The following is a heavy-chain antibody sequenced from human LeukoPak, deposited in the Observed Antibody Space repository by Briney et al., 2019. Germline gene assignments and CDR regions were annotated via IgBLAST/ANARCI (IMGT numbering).Heavy chain of an antibody. CDR2: IKYDGSIT. CDR1: GFTFSDHW. V-gene: IGHV3-74*03. CDR3: ARDHPAGRAAFDF. J-gene: IGHJ3*01. Sequence: GGSLRLSCAASGFTFSDHWMYWVRQPPGKGLVWVSRIKYDGSITEYADSVKGRFTISRDNAKNTLHLQMSSLRAEDTAVYYCARDHPAGRAAFDFWGQGTMATVSS.